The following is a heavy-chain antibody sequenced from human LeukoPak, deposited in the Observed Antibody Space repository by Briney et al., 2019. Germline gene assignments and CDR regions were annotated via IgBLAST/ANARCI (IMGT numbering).Heavy chain of an antibody. CDR2: ISYDGSNK. D-gene: IGHD6-13*01. J-gene: IGHJ4*02. CDR3: ARDLKQQLVPDY. CDR1: GFTFSSYA. V-gene: IGHV3-30-3*01. Sequence: GRSLRLSCAASGFTFSSYAMHWVRQAPGKGLEWVAVISYDGSNKYYADSVKGRFTISRDNSKNTLYLQMNGLRAEDTAVYYCARDLKQQLVPDYWGQGTLVTVSS.